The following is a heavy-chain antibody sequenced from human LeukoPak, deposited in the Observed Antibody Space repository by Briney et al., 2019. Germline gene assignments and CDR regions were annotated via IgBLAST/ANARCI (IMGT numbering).Heavy chain of an antibody. D-gene: IGHD3-9*01. CDR1: GGSISSSSYY. CDR3: ARDPYFDWLLEGGDAFDI. CDR2: IYYSGST. Sequence: SETLSLTCTVSGGSISSSSYYCGWIRQPPGKGLEWIGSIYYSGSTYYNPSLKSRVTISVDTSKNQFSLKLSSVTAADTAVYYCARDPYFDWLLEGGDAFDIWGQGTMVTVSS. J-gene: IGHJ3*02. V-gene: IGHV4-39*07.